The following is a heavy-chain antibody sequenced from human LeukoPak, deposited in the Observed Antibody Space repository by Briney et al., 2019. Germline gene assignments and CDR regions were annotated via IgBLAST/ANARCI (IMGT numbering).Heavy chain of an antibody. CDR3: ARFPPAADSSYYLDY. CDR1: GGTFSSYA. D-gene: IGHD3-22*01. Sequence: SVKVSCKASGGTFSSYAISWVRQAPGQGLEWMGRIIPILGIANYAQKFQGRVTITADKSTSTAYMELGSLRSEDTAVYYCARFPPAADSSYYLDYWGQGTLVTVSS. V-gene: IGHV1-69*04. J-gene: IGHJ4*02. CDR2: IIPILGIA.